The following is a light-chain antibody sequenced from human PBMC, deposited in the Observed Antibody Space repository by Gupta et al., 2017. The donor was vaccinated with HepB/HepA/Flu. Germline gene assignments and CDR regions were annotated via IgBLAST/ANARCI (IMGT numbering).Light chain of an antibody. J-gene: IGLJ2*01. CDR3: SSYTRSSTVV. CDR2: EVS. CDR1: SSDIGAYNY. V-gene: IGLV2-14*03. Sequence: QSALTQPASVSGSPGQSITIFCTGTSSDIGAYNYVSWHHQHPGKAPKCMIYEVSNRPSGVANRFSGSKSGYTASLTISGLQAEDEADYYCSSYTRSSTVVFGGGTKLTVL.